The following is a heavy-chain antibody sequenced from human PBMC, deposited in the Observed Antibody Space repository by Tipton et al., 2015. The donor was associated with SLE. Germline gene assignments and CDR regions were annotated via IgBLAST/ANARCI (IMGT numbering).Heavy chain of an antibody. CDR1: GFTFSSYG. V-gene: IGHV3-30*02. D-gene: IGHD3-16*02. J-gene: IGHJ2*01. CDR3: AKDYRQYGRYFDL. CDR2: IRYDGSNK. Sequence: SLRLSCAASGFTFSSYGMHWVRQAPGKGLEWVAFIRYDGSNKYYADSVKGRFTISRDNSKNTLYLQMNSLRAEDTAVYYCAKDYRQYGRYFDLWGRGTLVTVSS.